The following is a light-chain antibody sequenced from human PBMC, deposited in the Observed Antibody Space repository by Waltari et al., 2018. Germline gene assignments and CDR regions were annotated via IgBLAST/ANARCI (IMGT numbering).Light chain of an antibody. Sequence: QSALTQPPSVSGSPGQSVTIPCTGTSRDVGSYNRVSWYQQPPRTAPKLMIYEVSNRPSGVPDRFSGSKSGNTAFLTISGLQAEDEADYYCSSYTSSSTPVFGGGTKLTVL. CDR3: SSYTSSSTPV. V-gene: IGLV2-18*02. CDR2: EVS. CDR1: SRDVGSYNR. J-gene: IGLJ2*01.